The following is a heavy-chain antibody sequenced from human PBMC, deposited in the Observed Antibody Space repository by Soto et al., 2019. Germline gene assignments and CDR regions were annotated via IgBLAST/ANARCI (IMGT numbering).Heavy chain of an antibody. CDR2: INPSGGST. Sequence: ASVKVSCKASGYTFTSYYMHWVRQAPGQGLEWMGIINPSGGSTSYAQKFQGRVTMTRDTSTSTVYMELSSLRAEDTAVYYCARDTFRVAKWLLPNPVDYWGQGTLVTLSS. J-gene: IGHJ4*02. D-gene: IGHD3-22*01. CDR1: GYTFTSYY. CDR3: ARDTFRVAKWLLPNPVDY. V-gene: IGHV1-46*01.